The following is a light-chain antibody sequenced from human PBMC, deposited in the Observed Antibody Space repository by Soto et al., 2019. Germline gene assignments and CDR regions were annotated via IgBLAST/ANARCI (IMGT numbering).Light chain of an antibody. Sequence: QSALTQPASVSGSPGQSITISCTGTSSDVGGYNYVSWYQQHPGKAPKLMISNVGDRPSGVSNRFSGSKSGNKASLTSSGLQTEDEADYYCSSYTSSSTVVFGGGTKLTVL. V-gene: IGLV2-14*03. CDR2: NVG. J-gene: IGLJ3*02. CDR1: SSDVGGYNY. CDR3: SSYTSSSTVV.